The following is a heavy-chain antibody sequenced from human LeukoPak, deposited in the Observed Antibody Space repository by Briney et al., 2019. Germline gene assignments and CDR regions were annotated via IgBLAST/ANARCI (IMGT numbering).Heavy chain of an antibody. J-gene: IGHJ3*02. V-gene: IGHV3-30*03. CDR3: ARDDHWGYAFDI. CDR2: ISYDGSNK. Sequence: SGGSLRLSCAASGFTFSSYGMHWVRQAPGKGLEWVAVISYDGSNKYYADSVKGRFTISRDNAKNSLYLQMNSLRAEDTAVYYCARDDHWGYAFDIWGQGTMVTVSS. D-gene: IGHD3-16*01. CDR1: GFTFSSYG.